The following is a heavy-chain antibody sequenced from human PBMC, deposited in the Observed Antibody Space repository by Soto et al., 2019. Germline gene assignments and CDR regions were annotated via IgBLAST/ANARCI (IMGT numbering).Heavy chain of an antibody. CDR2: IGISGNTI. J-gene: IGHJ4*02. Sequence: EVQLVESGGGLVQPGGSLRLSCAASRFTFSSYEMNWVRQAPGKGLEWVSYIGISGNTIYFADSVKGRFTISRDNAKNSLYLQMNSLTAEDTAVYYCVRDLVGAPTFDFWGQGTLVTVSS. D-gene: IGHD1-26*01. CDR3: VRDLVGAPTFDF. CDR1: RFTFSSYE. V-gene: IGHV3-48*03.